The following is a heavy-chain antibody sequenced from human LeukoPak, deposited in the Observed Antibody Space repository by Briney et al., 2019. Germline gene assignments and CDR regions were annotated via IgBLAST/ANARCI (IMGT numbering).Heavy chain of an antibody. J-gene: IGHJ4*02. CDR3: AREGGGFDY. V-gene: IGHV4-38-2*02. CDR1: GYSISTGYY. Sequence: SETLSLTCTVSGYSISTGYYWDWIRQPPGKGLEWIGTFYHGGSTYYNPSLKSRVTISVDTSKNQFSLKLSSVTAADTAVYYCAREGGGFDYWGQGTLVTVSS. D-gene: IGHD3-16*01. CDR2: FYHGGST.